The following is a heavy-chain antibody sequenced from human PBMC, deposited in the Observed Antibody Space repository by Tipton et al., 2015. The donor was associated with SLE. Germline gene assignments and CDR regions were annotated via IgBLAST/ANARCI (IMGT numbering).Heavy chain of an antibody. CDR2: ISSSGSTI. D-gene: IGHD6-13*01. CDR1: GFTFRSYE. CDR3: ASLGARDSSSWS. V-gene: IGHV3-48*03. J-gene: IGHJ4*02. Sequence: SLRLSCAASGFTFRSYEVNWVRQAPGKGLEWASYISSSGSTIYYADSVKGRFTISRDNAKNSLYLQMNSLRAEDTAVYYCASLGARDSSSWSWGQGTLVTVSS.